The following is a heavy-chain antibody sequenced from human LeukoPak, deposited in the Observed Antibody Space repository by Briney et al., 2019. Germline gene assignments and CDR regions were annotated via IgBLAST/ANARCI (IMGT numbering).Heavy chain of an antibody. CDR1: GASISSGSFY. Sequence: SQTLSLTCTVSGASISSGSFYWSWIGQPAGKGLEWIGRIFTSGSTNYNSSLKSQVTISVDTSKNQFSLELTSVTAADTAVYYCARENSSSSFDYWGQGTLVTVSS. D-gene: IGHD6-6*01. CDR3: ARENSSSSFDY. CDR2: IFTSGST. V-gene: IGHV4-61*02. J-gene: IGHJ4*02.